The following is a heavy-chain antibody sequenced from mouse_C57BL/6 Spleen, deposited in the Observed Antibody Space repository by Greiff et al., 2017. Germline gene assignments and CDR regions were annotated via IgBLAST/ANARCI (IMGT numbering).Heavy chain of an antibody. D-gene: IGHD1-1*02. V-gene: IGHV5-4*01. J-gene: IGHJ2*01. CDR1: GFTFSSYA. CDR2: ISDGGSYT. Sequence: EVKLVESGGGLVKPGGSLKLSCAASGFTFSSYAMSWVRQTPEKRLEWVATISDGGSYTYYPDNVKGRFTISRDNAKNNLYLQMSHLKSEDTAMYYCARDGWGRPYYFDYGGQGTTLTVSS. CDR3: ARDGWGRPYYFDY.